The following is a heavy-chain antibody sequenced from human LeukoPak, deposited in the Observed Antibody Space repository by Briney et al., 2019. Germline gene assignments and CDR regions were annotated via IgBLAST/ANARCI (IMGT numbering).Heavy chain of an antibody. D-gene: IGHD3-22*01. CDR2: IKQDGSEK. V-gene: IGHV3-7*01. J-gene: IGHJ4*02. Sequence: GGSLRLSCAASGFTFSNYWMSWVRQAPGKGLERVANIKQDGSEKYYVDSVKGRFTISRDNAKNSLYLQMSSLRAEDTAVYYCARDTYDSSGYYAHLDYWGQGTLVTVSS. CDR3: ARDTYDSSGYYAHLDY. CDR1: GFTFSNYW.